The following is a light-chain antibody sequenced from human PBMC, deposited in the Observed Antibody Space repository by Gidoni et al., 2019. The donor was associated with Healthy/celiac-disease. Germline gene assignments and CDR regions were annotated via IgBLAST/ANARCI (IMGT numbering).Light chain of an antibody. Sequence: DIVMTQSPATLSVSPGERATLSCRASQSVSSNLAWYQQKPGQAPRLLIYGASTRATGIPARCSGSGYGTEFTLTISSRQSEDFAVYYCQQYNNWPLYTCXXXTKLEIK. V-gene: IGKV3-15*01. CDR1: QSVSSN. CDR3: QQYNNWPLYT. J-gene: IGKJ2*01. CDR2: GAS.